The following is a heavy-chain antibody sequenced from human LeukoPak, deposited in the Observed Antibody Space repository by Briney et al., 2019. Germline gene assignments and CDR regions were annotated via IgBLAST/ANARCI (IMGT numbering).Heavy chain of an antibody. CDR3: ARDYGGSSPFDY. J-gene: IGHJ4*02. CDR2: ISSSSSYI. Sequence: GGSLRLSCAASGFTFSSYSMNWVRQAPGKGLEWVSSISSSSSYIYYADSVEGRFTISRDNAKNSLYLQMNSLRAEDTAVYCARDYGGSSPFDYWGQGTLVTVSS. D-gene: IGHD4-23*01. CDR1: GFTFSSYS. V-gene: IGHV3-21*01.